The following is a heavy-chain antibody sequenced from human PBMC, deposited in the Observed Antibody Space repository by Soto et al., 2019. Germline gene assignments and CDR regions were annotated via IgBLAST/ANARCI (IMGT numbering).Heavy chain of an antibody. J-gene: IGHJ5*02. V-gene: IGHV5-10-1*01. CDR2: IDPSDSYT. CDR3: ARHHQEYYYGSGSYYSIDCWFDP. D-gene: IGHD3-10*01. Sequence: GESLKISCKGSGYSFTSYWISWVRQMPGKGLEWMGRIDPSDSYTNYSPSFQGHVTISADKSISTAYLQWSSLKASDTAMYYCARHHQEYYYGSGSYYSIDCWFDPWGQGTLVTV. CDR1: GYSFTSYW.